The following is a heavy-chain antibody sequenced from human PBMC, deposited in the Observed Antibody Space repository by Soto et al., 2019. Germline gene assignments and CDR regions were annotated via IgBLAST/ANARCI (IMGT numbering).Heavy chain of an antibody. Sequence: ASVKVSCKASGYSFISHYIHWVRQAPGQGLEWMGFINPSGGSATLAQKFQGRVTMTRDTSTSTVYMELTILRSEDAAVYYCARDYLSSELSLDYFDFWGQGTLVTVS. J-gene: IGHJ4*02. CDR2: INPSGGSA. CDR1: GYSFISHY. D-gene: IGHD3-22*01. CDR3: ARDYLSSELSLDYFDF. V-gene: IGHV1-46*01.